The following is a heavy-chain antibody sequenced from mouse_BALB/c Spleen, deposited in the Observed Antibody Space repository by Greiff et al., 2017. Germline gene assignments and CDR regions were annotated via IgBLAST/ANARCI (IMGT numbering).Heavy chain of an antibody. V-gene: IGHV1-87*01. J-gene: IGHJ4*01. CDR3: ARDGPSITTASYYYAMDY. Sequence: QVQLQQSGAELARPGASVKLSCKASGYTFTSYWMQWVKQRPGQGLEWIGAIYPGDGDTRYTQKFKGKATLTADKSSSTAYMQLSSLASEDSAVYYCARDGPSITTASYYYAMDYWGQGTSVTVSS. D-gene: IGHD1-2*01. CDR1: GYTFTSYW. CDR2: IYPGDGDT.